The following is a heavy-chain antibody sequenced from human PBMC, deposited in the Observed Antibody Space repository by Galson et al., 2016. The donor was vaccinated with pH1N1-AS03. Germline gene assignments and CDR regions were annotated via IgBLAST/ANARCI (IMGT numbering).Heavy chain of an antibody. D-gene: IGHD4-17*01. J-gene: IGHJ4*02. CDR1: GDSVLSDSAA. V-gene: IGHV6-1*01. CDR2: TYLRSTWYH. Sequence: CAISGDSVLSDSAAWNWVRQSPSRGLEWLGRTYLRSTWYHDYAESMKSRIIINADTAKNQFSLQLNSVTPEDTAVYYCVRDIYGDPLGEWGQGTLVTVSS. CDR3: VRDIYGDPLGE.